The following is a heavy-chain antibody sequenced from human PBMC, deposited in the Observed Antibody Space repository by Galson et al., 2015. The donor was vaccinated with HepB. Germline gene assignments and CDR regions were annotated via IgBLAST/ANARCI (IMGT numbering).Heavy chain of an antibody. J-gene: IGHJ4*02. CDR3: ATRVDSGFDY. V-gene: IGHV1-46*03. D-gene: IGHD3-9*01. CDR2: LNPRAYST. CDR1: GFTFTKYY. Sequence: AVKVACKASGFTFTKYYIHWVRQAPGQGLEWMGILNPRAYSTTYAQKFQGRLTMTRDTSTPTVYMELSSLRSEDTAVYYCATRVDSGFDYWGQGTLVTVSS.